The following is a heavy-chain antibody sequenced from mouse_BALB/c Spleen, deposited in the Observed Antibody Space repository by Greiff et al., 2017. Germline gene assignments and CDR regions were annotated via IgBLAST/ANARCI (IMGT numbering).Heavy chain of an antibody. V-gene: IGHV1-39*01. Sequence: VQLQQTGPELVKPGASVKISCKASGYSFTDYIMLWVKQSHGKSLEWIGNINPYYGSTSYNLKFKGKATLTVDKSSSTAYMQLNSLTSEDSAVYYCARSLTTVVAGDYWGQGTTLTVSS. CDR3: ARSLTTVVAGDY. CDR2: INPYYGST. D-gene: IGHD1-1*01. J-gene: IGHJ2*01. CDR1: GYSFTDYI.